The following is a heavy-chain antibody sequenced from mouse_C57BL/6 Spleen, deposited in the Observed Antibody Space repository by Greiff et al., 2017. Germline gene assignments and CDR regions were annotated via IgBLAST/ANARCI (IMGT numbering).Heavy chain of an antibody. CDR2: IDPETGGT. J-gene: IGHJ2*01. CDR1: GYTFTDYE. V-gene: IGHV1-15*01. CDR3: TREITTEPYYFDY. Sequence: VQLQQSGAELVRPGASVTLSCKASGYTFTDYEMHWVKQTPVHGLEWIGAIDPETGGTAYNQKVKGKAILTADKSSSTAYMELRSLTSEDSAVYYCTREITTEPYYFDYWGQGTTLTVSS. D-gene: IGHD1-1*01.